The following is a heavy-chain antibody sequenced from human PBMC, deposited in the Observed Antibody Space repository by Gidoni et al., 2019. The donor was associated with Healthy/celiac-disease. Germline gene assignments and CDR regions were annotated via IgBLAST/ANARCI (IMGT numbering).Heavy chain of an antibody. CDR2: IYYSGST. J-gene: IGHJ5*02. Sequence: QVQLQESGPGLVQPSETLSLTCTVSGGSISSYYWSWIRQPPGKGLEWIGYIYYSGSTNYNPSLKSRVTISVDTSKNQFSLKLSSVTAADTAVYYCARGIVEAVAGVYNWFDPWGQGTLVTVSS. D-gene: IGHD6-19*01. V-gene: IGHV4-59*01. CDR1: GGSISSYY. CDR3: ARGIVEAVAGVYNWFDP.